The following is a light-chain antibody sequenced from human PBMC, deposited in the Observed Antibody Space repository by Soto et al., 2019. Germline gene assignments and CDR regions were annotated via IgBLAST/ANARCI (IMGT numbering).Light chain of an antibody. CDR1: QSVSSN. CDR2: GAS. J-gene: IGKJ1*01. V-gene: IGKV3-20*01. CDR3: QQYGSSPWT. Sequence: EIVLKQSPGTLSLTQGERATLSCRASQSVSSNLAWYQQKPGQAPRLLIYGASSRATGIPDRFSGSESGTDFTLTISRLEPEDFAVYYCQQYGSSPWTFGQGSKVDVK.